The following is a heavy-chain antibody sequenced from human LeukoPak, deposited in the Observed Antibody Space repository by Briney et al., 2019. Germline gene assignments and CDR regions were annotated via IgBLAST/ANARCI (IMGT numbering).Heavy chain of an antibody. Sequence: GESLKISCKGSGYIFPNYWLGWVRQMPGKGLEWMGFIYPGDSDTRYSPSFQGQVTISADKSISTAYLQWSSLKASDTAMYCCARLYPRDYYGSGSPDYWGQGTLVTVSS. V-gene: IGHV5-51*01. D-gene: IGHD3-10*01. CDR3: ARLYPRDYYGSGSPDY. CDR1: GYIFPNYW. CDR2: IYPGDSDT. J-gene: IGHJ4*02.